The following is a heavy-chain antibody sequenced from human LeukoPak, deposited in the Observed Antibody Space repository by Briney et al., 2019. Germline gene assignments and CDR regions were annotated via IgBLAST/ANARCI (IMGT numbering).Heavy chain of an antibody. D-gene: IGHD3-10*01. Sequence: SETLSLTCTVSGGSISSYYWSWIRQPPGKGLEGIGYIYYSGSTNYNPSPKSRVTISVDTSKNQFSLKLSSVTAADTAVYYCARGGLWFGEFQHDAFDIWGQGTMVTVSS. CDR1: GGSISSYY. J-gene: IGHJ3*02. CDR3: ARGGLWFGEFQHDAFDI. V-gene: IGHV4-59*01. CDR2: IYYSGST.